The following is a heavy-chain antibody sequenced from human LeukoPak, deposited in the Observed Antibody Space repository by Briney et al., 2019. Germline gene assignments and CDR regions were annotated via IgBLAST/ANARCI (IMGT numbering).Heavy chain of an antibody. CDR1: GFTFNGYW. D-gene: IGHD3-3*01. V-gene: IGHV3-7*01. CDR3: TRDFGRSSYYFDF. J-gene: IGHJ4*02. Sequence: GGSLRLSCSASGFTFNGYWMSWVRQAPGKGLEWVANIKQDGSEKYYVDSVRGRVTISRDNAENSLFLQMNRLRVEDTAVYYCTRDFGRSSYYFDFWGQGTLVTVSS. CDR2: IKQDGSEK.